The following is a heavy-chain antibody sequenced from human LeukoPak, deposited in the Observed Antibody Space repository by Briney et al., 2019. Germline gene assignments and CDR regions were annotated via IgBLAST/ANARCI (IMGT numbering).Heavy chain of an antibody. J-gene: IGHJ6*03. CDR2: IYTSGST. D-gene: IGHD3-10*01. V-gene: IGHV4-61*02. Sequence: SETLSLTCTVSGGSISSGSYYWSWIRQPAGKGLEWIGRIYTSGSTNYNPSLKSRVTISVDTSKNQFSLKLSSVTAADTAVYYCARNYGSGYYYYMDVWGKGTTVTVSS. CDR1: GGSISSGSYY. CDR3: ARNYGSGYYYYMDV.